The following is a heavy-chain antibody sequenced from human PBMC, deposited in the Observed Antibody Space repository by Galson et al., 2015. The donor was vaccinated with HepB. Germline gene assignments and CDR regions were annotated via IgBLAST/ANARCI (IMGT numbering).Heavy chain of an antibody. CDR3: AREGEYFFDY. CDR2: ISGSGGST. J-gene: IGHJ4*02. Sequence: SLRLSCAASGFTFNYHAMNWVRQAPGKGLEWVASISGSGGSTYYADSVKGRFTVSRDNSKNTLYLRMNSQREEDTAVYYCAREGEYFFDYWGQGTLVTVSS. V-gene: IGHV3-23*01. CDR1: GFTFNYHA.